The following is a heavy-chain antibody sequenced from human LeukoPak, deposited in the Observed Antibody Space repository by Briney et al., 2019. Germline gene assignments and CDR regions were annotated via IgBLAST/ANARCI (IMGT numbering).Heavy chain of an antibody. CDR1: GFTFSSYW. J-gene: IGHJ6*02. Sequence: PGGSLRLSCAASGFTFSSYWMSWVRQAPGKGLEWVANIKQDGSEKYYVDSVKGRFTISRDNAKNSLYLQMNSLRAEDTAVYYCARNGSPSTTFYDFWSGYPVPYYGMDVWGQGTTVTVSS. CDR3: ARNGSPSTTFYDFWSGYPVPYYGMDV. V-gene: IGHV3-7*01. D-gene: IGHD3-3*01. CDR2: IKQDGSEK.